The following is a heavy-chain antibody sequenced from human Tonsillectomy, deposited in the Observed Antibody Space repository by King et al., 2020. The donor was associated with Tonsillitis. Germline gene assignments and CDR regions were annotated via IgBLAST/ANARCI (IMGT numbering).Heavy chain of an antibody. V-gene: IGHV4-31*11. CDR2: ISYSGDT. CDR3: ARTSKSGDPYYFDY. CDR1: GVSISSGAYY. J-gene: IGHJ4*02. Sequence: VQLQESGPGLVKPSQTLSLTCAVSGVSISSGAYYWRWIRQHPGKGLEWIGYISYSGDTYYNPSLKTRVTISVDTSNNQFSLRLSSVTAADTAVYYYARTSKSGDPYYFDYWGQGTLITVSS. D-gene: IGHD6-25*01.